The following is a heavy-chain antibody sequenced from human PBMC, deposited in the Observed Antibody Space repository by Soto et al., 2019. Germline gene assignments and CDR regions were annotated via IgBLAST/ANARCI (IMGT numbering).Heavy chain of an antibody. V-gene: IGHV3-33*01. Sequence: PGGSLRLSCAASGFTFSSYGMHWVRQAPGKGLEWVAVIWYDGSNKYYADSVKGRFTISRDNSKNTLYLQMNSLRAEDTAVYYCARQGWGGDYEDYSYGMDVWGQGTTVTVSS. CDR2: IWYDGSNK. J-gene: IGHJ6*02. D-gene: IGHD4-17*01. CDR1: GFTFSSYG. CDR3: ARQGWGGDYEDYSYGMDV.